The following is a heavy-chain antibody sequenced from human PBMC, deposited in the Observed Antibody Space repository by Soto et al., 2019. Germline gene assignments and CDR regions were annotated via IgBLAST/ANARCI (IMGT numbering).Heavy chain of an antibody. CDR1: GFTFSDAW. J-gene: IGHJ4*02. Sequence: GGSLRLSCAASGFTFSDAWMSWVRQAPGAGLEWVGLIKGKTEGGTIDYAAPMKARFTISRDASKNTLYLQMNSLKTEDTAVYYCTTDPHSTGTKYWGQGTLVTVSS. CDR2: IKGKTEGGTI. D-gene: IGHD1-1*01. CDR3: TTDPHSTGTKY. V-gene: IGHV3-15*01.